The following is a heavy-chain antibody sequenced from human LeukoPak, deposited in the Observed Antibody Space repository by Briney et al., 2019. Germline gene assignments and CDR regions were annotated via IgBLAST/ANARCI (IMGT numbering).Heavy chain of an antibody. V-gene: IGHV1-69*13. CDR3: ARAAVEMATISWFDP. Sequence: ASVKVSCKASGGTFSSYAISWVRQAPGQGLEWMGGIIPIFGTANYAQKFQGRVTITADESTSTAYMELSSLRSEGTAVYYCARAAVEMATISWFDPWGQGTLVTVSS. J-gene: IGHJ5*02. CDR2: IIPIFGTA. D-gene: IGHD5-24*01. CDR1: GGTFSSYA.